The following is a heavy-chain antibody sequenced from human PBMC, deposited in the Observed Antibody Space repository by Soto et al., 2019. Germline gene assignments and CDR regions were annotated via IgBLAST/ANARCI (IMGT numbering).Heavy chain of an antibody. CDR3: ARATSNASPPS. CDR2: INHRGST. V-gene: IGHV4-34*01. J-gene: IGHJ4*02. D-gene: IGHD7-27*01. CDR1: GGSLSGSY. Sequence: SETRSLPWAVSGGSLSGSYWRWIRQPPGTGLEWTGAINHRGSTTYTPPLKSRVTMSVDTSKNQFSLNLPSVTAADTAVYYCARATSNASPPSWGQGTLVTVSS.